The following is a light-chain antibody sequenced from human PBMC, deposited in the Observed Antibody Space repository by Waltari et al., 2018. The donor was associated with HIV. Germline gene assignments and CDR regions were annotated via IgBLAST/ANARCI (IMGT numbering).Light chain of an antibody. CDR3: QQYYTTPLS. CDR1: QSVLYSATKKNS. Sequence: DFVMPQSPDSLAVSLGERPPINCKSSQSVLYSATKKNSLAWYQQKPGQPPKLLISWASTRESGVPARFSGSGSGTDFTLTINNLQAEDVAVYYCQQYYTTPLSFGGGTKVEIK. V-gene: IGKV4-1*01. CDR2: WAS. J-gene: IGKJ4*01.